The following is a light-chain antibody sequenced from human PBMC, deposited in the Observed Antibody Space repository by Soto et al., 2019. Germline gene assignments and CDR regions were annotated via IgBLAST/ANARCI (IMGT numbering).Light chain of an antibody. V-gene: IGLV2-23*01. CDR3: CSNAGTRTV. Sequence: QSVLTQPASVSGSPGQSITISCSGISSDVGNDKFVSWYQQHPGKAPKLMMYDNSRASGVSNRFSGSKSGNTASLTISGLQAEDEGDYYCCSNAGTRTVFGGGTQLTVL. CDR1: SSDVGNDKF. CDR2: DNS. J-gene: IGLJ3*02.